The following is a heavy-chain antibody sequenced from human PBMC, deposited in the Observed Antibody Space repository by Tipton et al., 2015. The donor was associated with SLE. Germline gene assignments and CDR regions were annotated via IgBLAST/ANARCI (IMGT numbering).Heavy chain of an antibody. Sequence: GLVKPSETLSLTCTVSGGSISSYYWSWIRQPPGKGLEWIGYIYYSGSTNYNPSLKSRVTISVDTSKNQFSLKLGSVTAADTAVYYCAREGLGLEPTLYYYYYYYMDVWGKGTTVTVSS. CDR3: AREGLGLEPTLYYYYYYYMDV. J-gene: IGHJ6*03. CDR1: GGSISSYY. V-gene: IGHV4-59*12. D-gene: IGHD1-1*01. CDR2: IYYSGST.